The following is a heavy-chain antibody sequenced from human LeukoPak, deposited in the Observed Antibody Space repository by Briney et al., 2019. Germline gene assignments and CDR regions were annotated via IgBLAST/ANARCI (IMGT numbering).Heavy chain of an antibody. V-gene: IGHV4-34*01. CDR2: INHSGST. CDR1: GGSFSGYY. D-gene: IGHD2-2*01. J-gene: IGHJ6*03. CDR3: ARVRYQLLTEYYYYYYMDV. Sequence: PSETLSLTCAVYGGSFSGYYWSWIRQPPGKGLDWIGEINHSGSTNYNPSLKSRVTISVDTSKNQFSLKLSSVTAADTAVYYCARVRYQLLTEYYYYYYMDVWGKGTTVTVSS.